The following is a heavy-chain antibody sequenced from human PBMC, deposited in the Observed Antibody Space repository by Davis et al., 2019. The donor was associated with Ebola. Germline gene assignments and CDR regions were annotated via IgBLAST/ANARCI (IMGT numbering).Heavy chain of an antibody. CDR2: IKQDGSEK. V-gene: IGHV3-7*03. J-gene: IGHJ6*04. CDR1: GFTFSSYS. Sequence: GGSLRLSCAASGFTFSSYSMNWVRQAPGKGLEWVANIKQDGSEKYYVDSVKGRFTISRDNAKNSLYLQMNSLRAEDTALYYCAKAYIVVVLTYGMDVWGKGTTVTVSS. D-gene: IGHD2-2*01. CDR3: AKAYIVVVLTYGMDV.